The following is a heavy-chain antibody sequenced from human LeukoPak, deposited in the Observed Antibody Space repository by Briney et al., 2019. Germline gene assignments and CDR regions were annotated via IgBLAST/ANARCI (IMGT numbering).Heavy chain of an antibody. J-gene: IGHJ3*02. CDR2: ITSSGSSI. CDR1: GFTFSSYS. CDR3: ARDRSDAFDI. V-gene: IGHV3-48*04. Sequence: GGSLRLSCAASGFTFSSYSMNWVRQAPGKGLEWVSYITSSGSSIYYADSVKGRFTISRDNAKNSLFLQMNSLRAEDTAVYYCARDRSDAFDIWGQGTMVTVSS.